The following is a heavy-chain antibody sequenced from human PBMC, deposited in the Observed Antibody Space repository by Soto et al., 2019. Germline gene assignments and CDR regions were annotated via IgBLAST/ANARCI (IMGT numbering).Heavy chain of an antibody. CDR1: GSTFSGHA. CDR2: INANGDTT. V-gene: IGHV3-64*01. J-gene: IGHJ6*02. D-gene: IGHD2-2*02. Sequence: EMQVVESGGGLVQPGGSLRLSCAASGSTFSGHAIHWVRQAPGKGLEIVSTINANGDTTYYGNSVKGRSSISRDNFKNTLYLQMGSLRPEDTAVYYCARYTADGMDVWGQGTTVTVS. CDR3: ARYTADGMDV.